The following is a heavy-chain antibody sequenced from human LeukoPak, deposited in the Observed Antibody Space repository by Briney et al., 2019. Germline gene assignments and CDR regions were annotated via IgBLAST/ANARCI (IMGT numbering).Heavy chain of an antibody. D-gene: IGHD2-2*01. V-gene: IGHV1-8*03. J-gene: IGHJ5*02. CDR2: MNPNSGNT. CDR1: GYTFTSYD. CDR3: ARGGCSSTSCYDP. Sequence: ASVKVSCKASGYTFTSYDINWVRQATGQGLEWMGWMNPNSGNTGYAQKFQGRVTITRNTSISTAYMELSSLRSEDTAVHYCARGGCSSTSCYDPWGQGTLVTVSS.